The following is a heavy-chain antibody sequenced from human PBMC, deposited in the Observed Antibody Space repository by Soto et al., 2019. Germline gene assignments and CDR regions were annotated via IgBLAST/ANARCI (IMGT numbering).Heavy chain of an antibody. V-gene: IGHV1-18*01. CDR1: GYTFTSYG. Sequence: ASVKVSCKASGYTFTSYGISWVRQAPGQGLEWMGWINPYNGNTKYAQKLQGRVTMTTDTSTSTAYMELRSLRSGDTAVYYCARDAAVGLFAYWGQGTLVTVSS. CDR2: INPYNGNT. CDR3: ARDAAVGLFAY. D-gene: IGHD1-26*01. J-gene: IGHJ4*02.